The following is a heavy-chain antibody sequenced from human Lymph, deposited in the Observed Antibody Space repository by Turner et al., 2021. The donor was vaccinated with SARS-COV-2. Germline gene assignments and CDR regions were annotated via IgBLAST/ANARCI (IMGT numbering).Heavy chain of an antibody. Sequence: EVQLVESGGGLVKPGGSLRLSCAASGFTFSTYSMNWVRRAPGKGLEWISSISSSSSYIYYADSVKGRFTISRDDAKNSLYLQMNSLRAEDTAVYCSARDIPTTADYFDYWGQGTLVTVSS. CDR3: ARDIPTTADYFDY. CDR1: GFTFSTYS. D-gene: IGHD4-17*01. J-gene: IGHJ4*02. V-gene: IGHV3-21*01. CDR2: ISSSSSYI.